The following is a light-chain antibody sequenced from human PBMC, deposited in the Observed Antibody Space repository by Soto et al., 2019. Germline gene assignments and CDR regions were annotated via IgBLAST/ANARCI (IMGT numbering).Light chain of an antibody. V-gene: IGKV1-5*01. CDR2: DAS. CDR1: ESVSKW. Sequence: DIQMTQSPFSLSLSVGDEGTITCRATESVSKWLAWYQEKPGNPPRPLIYDASTLESGVPSRFSGSGSGTEFTLTIICLQADDFVIYYCQQSNIHLRTFCHVTKV. CDR3: QQSNIHLRT. J-gene: IGKJ1*01.